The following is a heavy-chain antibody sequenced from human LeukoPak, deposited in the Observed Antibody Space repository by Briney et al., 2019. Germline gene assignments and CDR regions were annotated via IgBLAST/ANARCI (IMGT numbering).Heavy chain of an antibody. CDR2: ISNDGNKE. Sequence: GRSLRLSCAAFGFPFSTYAMHWVRQAPGKGLEWVALISNDGNKEYYADSVKGRFTVSRDNSKNTLYLQMNSLRTEDMAVYYCARDPFHLLILFDHWGQGTLVTVSS. V-gene: IGHV3-30-3*01. CDR1: GFPFSTYA. CDR3: ARDPFHLLILFDH. D-gene: IGHD2/OR15-2a*01. J-gene: IGHJ4*02.